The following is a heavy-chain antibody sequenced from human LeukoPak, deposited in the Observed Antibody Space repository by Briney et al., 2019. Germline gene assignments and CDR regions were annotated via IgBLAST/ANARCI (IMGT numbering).Heavy chain of an antibody. J-gene: IGHJ4*02. D-gene: IGHD7-27*01. CDR1: GFAFSSNW. CDR2: INSGGSGT. Sequence: GGSLRLSCAASGFAFSSNWMHWVRQTPGKGLVWVSRINSGGSGTSYAASVEGRFPISRDNVKNTLYLQMDSLRAEDTAVYYCATSLGPLTEYWGQGTLVTVSS. CDR3: ATSLGPLTEY. V-gene: IGHV3-74*01.